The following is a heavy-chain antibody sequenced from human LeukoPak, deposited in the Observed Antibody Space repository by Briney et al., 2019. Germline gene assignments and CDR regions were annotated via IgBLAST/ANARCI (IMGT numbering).Heavy chain of an antibody. V-gene: IGHV3-23*01. D-gene: IGHD3-22*01. CDR3: AKDAGDYHSSEISSPFDY. CDR2: ISGSGGST. Sequence: GGSLRLSCAVSGFTFSSYAMSWVRQAPGKGLEWVAAISGSGGSTYYADSVKGRFTISRDNSKNTLYLQMNSLRAEDTAVYYCAKDAGDYHSSEISSPFDYWGQGTLVPGFS. CDR1: GFTFSSYA. J-gene: IGHJ4*02.